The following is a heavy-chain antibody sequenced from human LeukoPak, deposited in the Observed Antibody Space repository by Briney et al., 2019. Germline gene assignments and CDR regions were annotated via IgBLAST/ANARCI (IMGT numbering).Heavy chain of an antibody. Sequence: GGSLRLSCAASGFIFDDYAMRWVRQAPGKGLEWVSGISWNSGSIVYADSVKGRFTISRDSAKNSLYLQMNSLRAEDMALYYCAKGYSYGITYYFDYWGQGTLVTVSS. CDR3: AKGYSYGITYYFDY. CDR2: ISWNSGSI. D-gene: IGHD5-18*01. V-gene: IGHV3-9*03. CDR1: GFIFDDYA. J-gene: IGHJ4*02.